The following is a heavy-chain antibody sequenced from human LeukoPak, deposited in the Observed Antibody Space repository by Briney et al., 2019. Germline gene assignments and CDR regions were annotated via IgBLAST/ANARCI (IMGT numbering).Heavy chain of an antibody. D-gene: IGHD3-10*01. CDR1: GFTFSSYS. V-gene: IGHV3-48*01. Sequence: GGSLRLSCAAPGFTFSSYSMNWVRQAPGKGLEWVSYISSSSTIYYADSVKGRFTISRDNAKNSLYLQMNSLRAEDTAVYYCARDRGSYFDYWGQGTLVTVSS. CDR2: ISSSSTI. CDR3: ARDRGSYFDY. J-gene: IGHJ4*02.